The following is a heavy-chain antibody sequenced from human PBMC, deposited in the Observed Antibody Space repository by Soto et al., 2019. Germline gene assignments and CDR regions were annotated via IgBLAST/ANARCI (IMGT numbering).Heavy chain of an antibody. J-gene: IGHJ6*02. V-gene: IGHV1-18*01. CDR3: ARGGYYDSSGSRNYHYYGMDV. CDR1: GYTFSSYG. CDR2: ISPYDDDT. Sequence: QAQLVQSGPEVKKPGASVKVSCKASGYTFSSYGISWVRQAPGQGLEWLGWISPYDDDTKYAQNLQGRVRMTTDTSTRTVDMDLRSLRSDDTAIYYCARGGYYDSSGSRNYHYYGMDVWGQGTTVTVSS. D-gene: IGHD3-22*01.